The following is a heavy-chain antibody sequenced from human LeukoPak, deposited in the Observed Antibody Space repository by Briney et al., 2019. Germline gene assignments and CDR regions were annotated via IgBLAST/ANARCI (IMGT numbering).Heavy chain of an antibody. Sequence: GGSLRLSCAASGFTFSSSAMSWVRQAPGKGLEWVSAISGSGGSTYYADSVKGRFTISRDNSKNTLYLQMNSLRAEDTAVYYSAKASTNWGKFYLDYWGQGTLVTVSS. D-gene: IGHD7-27*01. CDR2: ISGSGGST. V-gene: IGHV3-23*01. J-gene: IGHJ4*02. CDR3: AKASTNWGKFYLDY. CDR1: GFTFSSSA.